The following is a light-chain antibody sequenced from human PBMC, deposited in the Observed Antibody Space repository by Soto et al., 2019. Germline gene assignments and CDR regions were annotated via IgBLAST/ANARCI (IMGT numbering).Light chain of an antibody. CDR3: QQYHNWPPRT. CDR1: QSVSSN. Sequence: DIVMTQSPATLSVSPGERVTLSCRASQSVSSNLAWYQQKPGQAPRLLIYGASTRATGIPARFSGGGSETEFTLTISSLQSEDFAVYYCQQYHNWPPRTFGQGTKVDIK. V-gene: IGKV3-15*01. CDR2: GAS. J-gene: IGKJ1*01.